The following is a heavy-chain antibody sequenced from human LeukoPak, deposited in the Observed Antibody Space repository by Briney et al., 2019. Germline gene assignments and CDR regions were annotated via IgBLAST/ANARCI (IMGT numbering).Heavy chain of an antibody. D-gene: IGHD5-18*01. CDR2: FDPKDGEA. CDR3: ATATPGYKSNSDACDI. V-gene: IGHV1-24*01. J-gene: IGHJ3*02. CDR1: GYTVRSLP. Sequence: ASGKVSCKVSGYTVRSLPMHWVRQAPGKGLEWMGNFDPKDGEALYAQKFQGRVTMTDDTSTDTAYMELNSLRSDDTAVYYCATATPGYKSNSDACDIWGQGTMVTVSS.